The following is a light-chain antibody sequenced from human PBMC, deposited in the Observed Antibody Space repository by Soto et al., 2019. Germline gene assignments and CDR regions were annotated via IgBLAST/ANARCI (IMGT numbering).Light chain of an antibody. J-gene: IGLJ3*02. CDR3: QVWDSSSALLV. CDR2: YDS. CDR1: NIGSKS. Sequence: SYELTQPPSVSVAPGKTARITCGGNNIGSKSVHWYQQKPGQAPVLVIYYDSDRPSGIPERFSGSNSVNTATLTISRVEAGDEADYYCQVWDSSSALLVFGGGTKLTVL. V-gene: IGLV3-21*04.